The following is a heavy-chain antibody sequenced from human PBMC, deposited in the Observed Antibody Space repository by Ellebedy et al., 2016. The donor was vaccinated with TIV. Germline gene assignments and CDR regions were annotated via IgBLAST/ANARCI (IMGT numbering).Heavy chain of an antibody. CDR1: GGSISSYY. J-gene: IGHJ4*02. CDR2: IHYSGST. CDR3: ARDSSGYYPFDY. V-gene: IGHV4-59*12. D-gene: IGHD3-22*01. Sequence: MPSETLSLTCTVSGGSISSYYWSRIRQPPGKGLEWIGYIHYSGSTNYNPSLKSRVTISVDTSKNQFSLKLSSVTAADTAVYYCARDSSGYYPFDYWGQGTLVTVSS.